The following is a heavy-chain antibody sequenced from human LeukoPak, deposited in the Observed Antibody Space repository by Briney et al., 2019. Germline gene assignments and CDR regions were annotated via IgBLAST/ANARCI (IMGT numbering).Heavy chain of an antibody. J-gene: IGHJ4*02. V-gene: IGHV3-48*03. Sequence: PGESLRLSCVASGFTFSDYEMNWVRQAPGKGLEWVSYISRVDSTTDYADSVRARFTISRDNARNSLYLQMVSLRAEDTAVYFCARDRKYFDSTGYPRRIFDFWGQGTMVTVAS. CDR1: GFTFSDYE. CDR3: ARDRKYFDSTGYPRRIFDF. CDR2: ISRVDSTT. D-gene: IGHD3-22*01.